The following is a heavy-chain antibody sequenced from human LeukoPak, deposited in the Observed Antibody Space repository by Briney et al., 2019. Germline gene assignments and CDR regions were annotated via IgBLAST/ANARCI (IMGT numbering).Heavy chain of an antibody. Sequence: GGSLRLSCAASGFTFSSYAMSWVRQAPGKGLEWVSAISGSGGSTYYADSVKGRFTISRDNSKNTLYLQMNSLRAEDTAVCYCAKALRVAAAGSLDYWGQGTLVTVSS. CDR2: ISGSGGST. V-gene: IGHV3-23*01. CDR1: GFTFSSYA. CDR3: AKALRVAAAGSLDY. D-gene: IGHD6-13*01. J-gene: IGHJ4*02.